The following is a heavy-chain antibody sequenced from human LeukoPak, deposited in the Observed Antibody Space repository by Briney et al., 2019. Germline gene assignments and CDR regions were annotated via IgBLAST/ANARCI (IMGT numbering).Heavy chain of an antibody. CDR2: MNPNSGGT. D-gene: IGHD1-26*01. Sequence: ASVKVSCKASGYTFTGYYMHWVRQAPGQGLEWMGWMNPNSGGTNYAQKFQGRVTMTRDTSISTAYMELSRLKSDDRGLYYCARGRGGIWGQGTMVTVSS. CDR1: GYTFTGYY. V-gene: IGHV1-2*02. J-gene: IGHJ3*02. CDR3: ARGRGGI.